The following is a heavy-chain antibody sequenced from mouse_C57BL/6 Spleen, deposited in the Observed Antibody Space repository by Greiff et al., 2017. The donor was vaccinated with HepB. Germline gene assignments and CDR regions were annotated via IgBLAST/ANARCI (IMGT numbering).Heavy chain of an antibody. CDR1: GFTFSDYY. CDR2: INYDGSST. CDR3: ARDRLSAMDY. V-gene: IGHV5-16*01. D-gene: IGHD1-2*01. Sequence: EVQLVESEGGLVQPGSSMKLSCTASGFTFSDYYMAWVRQVPEKGLEWVANINYDGSSTYYLDSLKSRFIISRDNAKNILYLQMSSLKSEDTATYYCARDRLSAMDYWGQGTSVTVSS. J-gene: IGHJ4*01.